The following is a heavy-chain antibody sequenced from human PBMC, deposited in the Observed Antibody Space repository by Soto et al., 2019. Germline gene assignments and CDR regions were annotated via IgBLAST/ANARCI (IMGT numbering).Heavy chain of an antibody. J-gene: IGHJ3*02. V-gene: IGHV3-23*01. CDR2: ISGSGGST. D-gene: IGHD3-22*01. CDR3: AKDREGSMYHYDSSGYHGAFDI. Sequence: GGSLRLSCAASGFTFSSYAMSWVRQAPGKGLEWVSAISGSGGSTYYADSVKGRFTISRDNSKNTLYLQMNSLRAEDTAVYYCAKDREGSMYHYDSSGYHGAFDIWGQGTMVTVSS. CDR1: GFTFSSYA.